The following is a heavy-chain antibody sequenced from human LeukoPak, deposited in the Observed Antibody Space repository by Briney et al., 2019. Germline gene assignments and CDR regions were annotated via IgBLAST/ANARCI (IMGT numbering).Heavy chain of an antibody. D-gene: IGHD6-13*01. V-gene: IGHV3-9*01. J-gene: IGHJ4*02. CDR2: ISWNSGSI. Sequence: GGSLRLSCAASGFTFDDYAMHWVRQAPGKGLEWVSGISWNSGSIGYADSVKGRFTISRDNAKNSLYLQMNSLRAEDTALYYCAKDIAAAGTGFDYWGQGTLVTVSA. CDR1: GFTFDDYA. CDR3: AKDIAAAGTGFDY.